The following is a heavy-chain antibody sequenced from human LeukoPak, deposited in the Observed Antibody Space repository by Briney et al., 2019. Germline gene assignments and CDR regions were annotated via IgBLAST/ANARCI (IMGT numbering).Heavy chain of an antibody. V-gene: IGHV3-7*01. J-gene: IGHJ2*01. CDR3: ARKDLEAYWYFDL. D-gene: IGHD3-16*01. CDR1: GFTFRSHW. Sequence: GGSLRLSCAASGFTFRSHWMNWVRQAAGKGLEWVANIREDGSETYYVDSVKGRFTISRDNAKNSLILQMDSLRVDDTAVYYCARKDLEAYWYFDLWGRGTLVTVSS. CDR2: IREDGSET.